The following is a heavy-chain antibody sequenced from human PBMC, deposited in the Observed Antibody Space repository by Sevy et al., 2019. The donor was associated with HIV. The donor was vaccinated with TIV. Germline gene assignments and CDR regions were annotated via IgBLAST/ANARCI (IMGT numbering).Heavy chain of an antibody. J-gene: IGHJ3*02. D-gene: IGHD3-22*01. CDR3: ATGYYYDSSGYYFRADAFDI. CDR2: FDPEDGET. CDR1: GYTLTELS. Sequence: ASVKVSCKVSGYTLTELSMHWVRQAPGKGLEWMGGFDPEDGETIYAQKFQGRVTMTEDTSTDTAYMELSSLRSEDTAVYYCATGYYYDSSGYYFRADAFDIWGQGTMVTVSS. V-gene: IGHV1-24*01.